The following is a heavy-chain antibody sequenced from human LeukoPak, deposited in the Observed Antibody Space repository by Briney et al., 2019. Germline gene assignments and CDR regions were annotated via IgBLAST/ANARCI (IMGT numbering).Heavy chain of an antibody. CDR3: ARSSTGWYFLY. CDR2: ISSSTSTI. J-gene: IGHJ4*02. Sequence: GGSLRLSCAASGFTFSSYWMHWVRQAPGKGLEWVSYISSSTSTIYYAESVKGRFTISRDNAKDSLYLQMNSLRAEDTAVYYCARSSTGWYFLYWGQGTLATVSS. D-gene: IGHD6-19*01. CDR1: GFTFSSYW. V-gene: IGHV3-48*01.